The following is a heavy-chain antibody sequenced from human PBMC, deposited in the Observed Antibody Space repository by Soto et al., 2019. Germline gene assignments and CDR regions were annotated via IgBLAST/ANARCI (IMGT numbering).Heavy chain of an antibody. CDR3: ARDMSNAFDI. CDR2: IWYDGSNK. J-gene: IGHJ3*02. Sequence: GGSLRLSCAASGFTFRSYGMHWVRQAPGKGLEWLAVIWYDGSNKYYADSVKGRFTISRDNSKNTLYLQMNSLRAEDTAVYYCARDMSNAFDIWGQGTMVTVSS. CDR1: GFTFRSYG. D-gene: IGHD3-10*02. V-gene: IGHV3-33*01.